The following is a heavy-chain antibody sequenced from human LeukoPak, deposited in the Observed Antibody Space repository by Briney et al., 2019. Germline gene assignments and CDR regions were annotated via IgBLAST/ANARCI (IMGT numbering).Heavy chain of an antibody. Sequence: SETLSLTCTVSGGSISSSSHSWGWIRQPPGKGLEWTGTIYYTGRTYYNPSLKSRVTISEDTSKNQFSLRLSSVTAADTAVYYCARDGDDCSGGSCYVYWGQGTLVTVSS. D-gene: IGHD2-15*01. CDR1: GGSISSSSHS. CDR2: IYYTGRT. V-gene: IGHV4-39*07. J-gene: IGHJ4*02. CDR3: ARDGDDCSGGSCYVY.